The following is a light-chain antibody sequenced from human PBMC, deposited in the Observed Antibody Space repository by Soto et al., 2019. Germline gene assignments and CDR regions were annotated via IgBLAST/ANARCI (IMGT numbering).Light chain of an antibody. V-gene: IGKV1D-13*01. CDR2: DAS. CDR3: QQYGNSPHT. CDR1: QDIRNY. J-gene: IGKJ2*01. Sequence: AIQLTQSPSSLSASVGDRVTVTCRASQDIRNYLAWYQQKPGKAPKLLICDASTLYSGVPSRFSGSGSGTDFTLTISGLQPEDFAAYYCQQYGNSPHTFGQGTKLEVK.